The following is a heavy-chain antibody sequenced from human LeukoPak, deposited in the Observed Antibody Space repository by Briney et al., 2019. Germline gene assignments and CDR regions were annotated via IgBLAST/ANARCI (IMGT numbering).Heavy chain of an antibody. D-gene: IGHD6-13*01. CDR3: ARHEQGSATPGYDY. CDR1: GYSFTSYW. Sequence: PGESLQISCKVSGYSFTSYWIAWVRQMPGKGLEWMGIIYPGNSDTRYSPSFQGQVTITADKSISTAYLQWSSLKASDTAMYYCARHEQGSATPGYDYWGQGTLVTVSS. J-gene: IGHJ4*02. CDR2: IYPGNSDT. V-gene: IGHV5-51*01.